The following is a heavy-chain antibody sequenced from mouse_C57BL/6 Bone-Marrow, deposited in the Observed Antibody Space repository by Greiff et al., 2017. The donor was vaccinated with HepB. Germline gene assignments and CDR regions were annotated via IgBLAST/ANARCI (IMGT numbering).Heavy chain of an antibody. J-gene: IGHJ3*01. V-gene: IGHV14-2*01. CDR1: GFNIKDYY. Sequence: EVQLQQSGAELVKPGASVKLSCTASGFNIKDYYMHWVKQRTEQGLEWIGRIDPEDGETKYASKFQGKATITADTSSNTAYLQLSSLTSEDTAVYCCASRRAWFACWGQGALVTVSA. CDR3: ASRRAWFAC. CDR2: IDPEDGET.